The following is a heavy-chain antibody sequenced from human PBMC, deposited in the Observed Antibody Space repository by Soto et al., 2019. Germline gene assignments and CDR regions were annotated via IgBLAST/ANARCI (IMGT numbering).Heavy chain of an antibody. J-gene: IGHJ4*02. Sequence: PSETLSLTCAVYGGSFSGSYWSWIRQPPGKGLEWIGEINDRGSTNYNPSLKSRVTISVDTSKNQFTLKLSSVTAADTAVYYCASRRRTENYWGQGALVTVS. CDR2: INDRGST. CDR1: GGSFSGSY. V-gene: IGHV4-34*01. CDR3: ASRRRTENY.